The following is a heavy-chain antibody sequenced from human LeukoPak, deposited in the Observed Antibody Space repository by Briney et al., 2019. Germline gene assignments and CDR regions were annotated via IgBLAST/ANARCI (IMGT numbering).Heavy chain of an antibody. Sequence: GGSLRLSCAASGFTFSSYSMNWVRQAPGKGLEWVSSISSSSSYIYYADSVKGRFTISRDNAKNSLYLQMNSLRAEDTAVYYCARKGINDYGDYNGWFDPWGQGTLVTVSS. CDR2: ISSSSSYI. CDR1: GFTFSSYS. D-gene: IGHD4-17*01. J-gene: IGHJ5*02. V-gene: IGHV3-21*01. CDR3: ARKGINDYGDYNGWFDP.